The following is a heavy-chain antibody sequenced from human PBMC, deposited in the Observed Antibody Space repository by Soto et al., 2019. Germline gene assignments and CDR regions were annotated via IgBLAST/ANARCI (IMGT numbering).Heavy chain of an antibody. J-gene: IGHJ6*02. CDR1: GYTFTGYY. CDR3: ARGGSCSSTSCYTGLVYYGMDV. D-gene: IGHD2-2*02. Sequence: ASVKVSCKASGYTFTGYYMHWVRQAPGQGLEWMGWINPNSGGTNYAQKFQGWVTMTRDTSISTAYMEPSRLRSDDTAVYYCARGGSCSSTSCYTGLVYYGMDVWGQGTTVTVSS. CDR2: INPNSGGT. V-gene: IGHV1-2*04.